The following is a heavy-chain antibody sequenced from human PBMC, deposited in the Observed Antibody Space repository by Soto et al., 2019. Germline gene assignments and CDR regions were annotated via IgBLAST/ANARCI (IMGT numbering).Heavy chain of an antibody. CDR3: AKDRRAGGNSAFYFDF. CDR2: ISATGGGT. CDR1: GFKVSNYA. J-gene: IGHJ4*02. D-gene: IGHD3-16*01. Sequence: GVSLRLSCAASGFKVSNYAMSWVRQAPGKGLEGVSLISATGGGTYYADPVKGRFTISRDNSHNTLYLQVHSLTAEDTAVYYCAKDRRAGGNSAFYFDFWGQGAPVTVSS. V-gene: IGHV3-23*01.